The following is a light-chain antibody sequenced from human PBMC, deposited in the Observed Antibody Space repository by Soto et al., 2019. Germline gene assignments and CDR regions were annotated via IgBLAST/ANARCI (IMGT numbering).Light chain of an antibody. J-gene: IGKJ1*01. V-gene: IGKV1-6*01. CDR1: QDISTW. CDR3: LQDYNYPRT. CDR2: AAS. Sequence: IQMTQSPSSVSASVGDRVTITCRASQDISTWLGWYQQKPGKAPKLLIYAASSLQSGVPSRFSGSGSGTDFTLTISSLQPEDFATYYCLQDYNYPRTFGQGTKVDIK.